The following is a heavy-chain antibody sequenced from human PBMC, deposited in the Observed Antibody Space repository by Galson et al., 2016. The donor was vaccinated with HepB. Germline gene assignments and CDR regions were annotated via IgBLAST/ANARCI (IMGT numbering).Heavy chain of an antibody. D-gene: IGHD5-24*01. CDR2: TWFDGSNE. Sequence: SLRLSCAASGFDFSIYGMNWVRQAPGKGLEWVAVTWFDGSNEDYLDSVKGRFTISRDNSQKTLYLQMNSLRAEDTAVYYCASGIKGRWYHFDHWGQGGLVTVSS. CDR1: GFDFSIYG. CDR3: ASGIKGRWYHFDH. J-gene: IGHJ4*02. V-gene: IGHV3-33*01.